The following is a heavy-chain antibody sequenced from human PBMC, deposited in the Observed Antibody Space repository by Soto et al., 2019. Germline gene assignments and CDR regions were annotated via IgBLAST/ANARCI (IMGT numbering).Heavy chain of an antibody. CDR2: IYPADSDT. Sequence: PGESLKISCKGSGYSFTTYLIAWVRQMPGKGLEWMGIIYPADSDTRYRPSFQGQVTISADKSISTAYLQWSSLKASDTAMYYCATQVGYSSSWDYWGQGTLVTVSS. D-gene: IGHD6-13*01. J-gene: IGHJ4*02. V-gene: IGHV5-51*01. CDR1: GYSFTTYL. CDR3: ATQVGYSSSWDY.